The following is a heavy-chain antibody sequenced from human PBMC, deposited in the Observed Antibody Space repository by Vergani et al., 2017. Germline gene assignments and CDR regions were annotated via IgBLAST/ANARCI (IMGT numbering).Heavy chain of an antibody. V-gene: IGHV3-23*01. CDR3: VKGAGSYENFFDS. J-gene: IGHJ4*02. CDR1: GFTFSTYA. D-gene: IGHD1-26*01. CDR2: RTGGGGST. Sequence: EVQLLESGGSLKQPGGSVRLSCAASGFTFSTYAMHWVRQAPGKGLEWVSARTGGGGSTYYADSFKGRFIISRDNSRDTLYLQMNSLRPEDTATYYCVKGAGSYENFFDSWGQGTLVTVSS.